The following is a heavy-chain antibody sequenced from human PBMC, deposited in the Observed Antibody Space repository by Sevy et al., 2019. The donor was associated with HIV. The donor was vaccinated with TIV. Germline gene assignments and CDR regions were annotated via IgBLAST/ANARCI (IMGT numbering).Heavy chain of an antibody. Sequence: GGSLRLSCAASGFTFSPYWMTWVRQAPGKGLEWVANIRQDGSDKYYVDSVKGRFTISRDNAKNSLYLHMNSVGADDTAMYYCARGVGLDCWGQGALVTVSS. CDR3: ARGVGLDC. V-gene: IGHV3-7*01. D-gene: IGHD1-26*01. J-gene: IGHJ4*02. CDR2: IRQDGSDK. CDR1: GFTFSPYW.